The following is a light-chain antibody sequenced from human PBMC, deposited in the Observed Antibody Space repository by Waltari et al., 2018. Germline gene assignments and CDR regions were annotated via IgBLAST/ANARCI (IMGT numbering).Light chain of an antibody. CDR1: ALPRHY. V-gene: IGLV3-25*03. J-gene: IGLJ1*01. CDR3: QTADSSGALV. CDR2: QDT. Sequence: SSELTQPPSVSVSPGQTARITCSGDALPRHYAYWYQQKPGQAPVVVIYQDTERPSGIPERFSGSSSGTSVTLTISGVQAEDEADYYCQTADSSGALVFGTGTRVTVL.